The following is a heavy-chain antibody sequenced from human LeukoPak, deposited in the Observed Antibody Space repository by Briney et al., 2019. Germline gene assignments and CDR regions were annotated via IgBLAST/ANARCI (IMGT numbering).Heavy chain of an antibody. CDR1: GGSFSGYY. D-gene: IGHD3-22*01. V-gene: IGHV4-34*01. CDR2: INHSGST. J-gene: IGHJ4*02. CDR3: ARLPPVSYYYDSSGYYYRYLDY. Sequence: SETLSLTCAVYGGSFSGYYWSWIRQPPGKGLEWIGEINHSGSTNYNPSLKSRVTISVDTSKNQFSLKLSSVTAADTAVYYCARLPPVSYYYDSSGYYYRYLDYWGQGTLVTVSS.